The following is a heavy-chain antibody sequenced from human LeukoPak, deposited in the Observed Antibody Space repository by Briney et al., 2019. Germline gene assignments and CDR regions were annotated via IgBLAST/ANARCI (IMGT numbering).Heavy chain of an antibody. CDR1: GVSVSSGSYY. CDR3: ARGRDEEWFGELLSPFDY. J-gene: IGHJ4*02. D-gene: IGHD3-10*01. CDR2: IYYSGST. Sequence: SSETLSLTCTVSGVSVSSGSYYWIWIRQPPGKGLEWIGNIYYSGSTNYNPSLKSRVTISVDTSKNQFSLKLSSVTAADTAVYYCARGRDEEWFGELLSPFDYWGQGTLVTVSS. V-gene: IGHV4-61*01.